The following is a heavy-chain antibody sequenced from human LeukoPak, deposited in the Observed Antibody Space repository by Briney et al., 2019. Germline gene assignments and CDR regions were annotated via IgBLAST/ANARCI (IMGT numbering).Heavy chain of an antibody. D-gene: IGHD3-22*01. CDR2: ISSSSSYI. CDR3: AKDMGYYYDSSGHSFDY. J-gene: IGHJ4*02. Sequence: GGSLRLSCAASGFTFSSYSMNWVRQAPGKGLEWVSSISSSSSYIYYADSVKGRFTISRDNAKNSLYLQMNSLRAEDTALYYCAKDMGYYYDSSGHSFDYWGQGTLVTVSS. V-gene: IGHV3-21*04. CDR1: GFTFSSYS.